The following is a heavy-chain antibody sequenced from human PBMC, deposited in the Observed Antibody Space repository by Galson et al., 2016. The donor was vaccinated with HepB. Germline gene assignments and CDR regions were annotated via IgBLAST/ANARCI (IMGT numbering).Heavy chain of an antibody. CDR2: IDPGDSYT. CDR1: GYIFTDYW. CDR3: MRRQPDDELEDGGG. Sequence: QSGAEVKKPGESLQISCKTSGYIFTDYWISWVRQMPGKGLEWMGRIDPGDSYTNYRPSFNGQVTISVDKSITTAYLQWSSLKASDTAMYYCMRRQPDDELEDGGGWGQGTLVIVSS. V-gene: IGHV5-10-1*04. D-gene: IGHD1-1*01. J-gene: IGHJ4*02.